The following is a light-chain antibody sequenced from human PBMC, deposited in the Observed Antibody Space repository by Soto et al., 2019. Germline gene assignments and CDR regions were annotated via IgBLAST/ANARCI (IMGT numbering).Light chain of an antibody. Sequence: DIQLTQSPSFLSASVGDRVTLTCRASQGISSYVAWYQQKPGKAPKVLIYAASTWKRGVPSRFSGSGSGTEFTLTISRLQPEDFATYHCQQVKNYPLTFGGGTRVEIK. CDR3: QQVKNYPLT. V-gene: IGKV1-9*01. CDR2: AAS. J-gene: IGKJ4*02. CDR1: QGISSY.